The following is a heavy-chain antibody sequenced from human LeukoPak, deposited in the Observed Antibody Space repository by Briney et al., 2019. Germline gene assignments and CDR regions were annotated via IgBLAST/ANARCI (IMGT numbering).Heavy chain of an antibody. CDR2: FDPEDGET. Sequence: ASVKVSCKVSGYTLTELSMHWVRQAPGKGLEWMGGFDPEDGETIYAQKFQGRVTMTEDTSTDTAYMELSSLRSEDTAVYYCATEDVRYFDWLLPPTYGMDVWGQGTTVTVSS. D-gene: IGHD3-9*01. J-gene: IGHJ6*02. V-gene: IGHV1-24*01. CDR3: ATEDVRYFDWLLPPTYGMDV. CDR1: GYTLTELS.